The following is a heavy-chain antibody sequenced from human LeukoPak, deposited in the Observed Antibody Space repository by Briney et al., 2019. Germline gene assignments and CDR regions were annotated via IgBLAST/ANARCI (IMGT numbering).Heavy chain of an antibody. D-gene: IGHD2-15*01. V-gene: IGHV3-23*01. CDR1: GFTFSSYA. J-gene: IGHJ5*02. CDR3: AKVVSRYCSGGSCYRNWFDP. Sequence: PGASLRLSCAASGFTFSSYAMSWVRQAPGKGLEWVSAISGSGAGTYYADSVKGRFTISRDNSKNTLYLQMNSLRAEDTAVYYCAKVVSRYCSGGSCYRNWFDPWGQGTLVTVSS. CDR2: ISGSGAGT.